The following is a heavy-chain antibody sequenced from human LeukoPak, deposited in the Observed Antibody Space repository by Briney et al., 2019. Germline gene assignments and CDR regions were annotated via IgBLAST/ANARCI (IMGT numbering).Heavy chain of an antibody. V-gene: IGHV3-48*04. CDR3: ARVWKDAFDI. Sequence: QAGGSLRLSCAASGFSFSDYSMNWVRQAPGKGLEWVSHIISTSSTMYYADSVKGRFTVSRDNAKNSLYLQMNSLRAEDTAVYYCARVWKDAFDIWGQGTMVTVSS. CDR2: IISTSSTM. CDR1: GFSFSDYS. D-gene: IGHD1-1*01. J-gene: IGHJ3*02.